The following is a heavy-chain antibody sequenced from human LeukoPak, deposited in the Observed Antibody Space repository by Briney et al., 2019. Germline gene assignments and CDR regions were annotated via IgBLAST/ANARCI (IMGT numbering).Heavy chain of an antibody. CDR1: GGSFSSYY. V-gene: IGHV4-59*01. CDR2: IYYSGST. J-gene: IGHJ6*02. D-gene: IGHD1-1*01. CDR3: ARLHTTIYGMDV. Sequence: SETLSLTCAVYGGSFSSYYWSWIRQPPGKGLKWIGYIYYSGSTNYNPSLKSRVTISVDTSKNQFSLKLSSVTAADTAVYYCARLHTTIYGMDVWGQGTTVTVSS.